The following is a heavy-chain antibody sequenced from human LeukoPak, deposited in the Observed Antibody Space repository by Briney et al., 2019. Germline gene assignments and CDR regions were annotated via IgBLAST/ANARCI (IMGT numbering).Heavy chain of an antibody. J-gene: IGHJ4*02. D-gene: IGHD3-9*01. CDR1: KFTFSTSA. CDR3: AKESQTYYDIMTGYPNYYFDY. V-gene: IGHV3-23*01. Sequence: PGGSLRLSCAASKFTFSTSAMSWVRQAPGKGLECVSAISGSGANTYYVDSVKGRFTISRDNSKNTLYLEMSSLRSDDTAVYYCAKESQTYYDIMTGYPNYYFDYWGQGTLVTVSS. CDR2: ISGSGANT.